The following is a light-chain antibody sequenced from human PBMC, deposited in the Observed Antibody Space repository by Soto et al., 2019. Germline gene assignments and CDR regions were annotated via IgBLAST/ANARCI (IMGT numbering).Light chain of an antibody. CDR2: GAS. Sequence: EIVLTQSPGTLSLSPGERATLSCRASQSVSRSYLAWYQQKPGQAPRLLIYGASSRATSIPDRFSGSGSGTDFTLTISRLDPEDFAVYYCQQYGGSPWTFGQGTKVEIK. V-gene: IGKV3-20*01. J-gene: IGKJ1*01. CDR1: QSVSRSY. CDR3: QQYGGSPWT.